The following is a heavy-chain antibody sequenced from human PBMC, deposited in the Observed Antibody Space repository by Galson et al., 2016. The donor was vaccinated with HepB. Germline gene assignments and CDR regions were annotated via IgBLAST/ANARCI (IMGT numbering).Heavy chain of an antibody. J-gene: IGHJ6*02. Sequence: SLRLSCAASGFTVGSNYMNWVRQAPGKGLEWVSVLYGGGNTYYADSVKGRFTISRDDSTNTLLPQMSSLRNEDTAVYYCARDLGGYFYGLDVWGQGTTVTVSS. CDR1: GFTVGSNY. CDR2: LYGGGNT. CDR3: ARDLGGYFYGLDV. D-gene: IGHD2-21*01. V-gene: IGHV3-66*01.